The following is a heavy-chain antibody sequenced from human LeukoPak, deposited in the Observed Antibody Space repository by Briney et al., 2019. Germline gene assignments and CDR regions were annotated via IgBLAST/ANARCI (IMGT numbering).Heavy chain of an antibody. D-gene: IGHD4-17*01. CDR2: IYYSGST. V-gene: IGHV4-34*01. CDR3: ARGPLTMTRGFDP. CDR1: GGSFSGYY. J-gene: IGHJ5*02. Sequence: SETLSLTCAVYGGSFSGYYWSWIRQPPGKGLEWIGSIYYSGSTYYNPSLKSRVTISVDTSKNQFSLKLSSVTAADTAVYYCARGPLTMTRGFDPWGQGTLVTVSS.